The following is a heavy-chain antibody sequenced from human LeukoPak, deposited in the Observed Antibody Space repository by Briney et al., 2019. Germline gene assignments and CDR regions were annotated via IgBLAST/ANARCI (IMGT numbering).Heavy chain of an antibody. D-gene: IGHD1-1*01. V-gene: IGHV3-73*01. CDR1: DFTFSDSA. CDR2: IRSKANGYAT. Sequence: GGSLRLSCAASDFTFSDSAIHWVRQAPGKGLEWVGRIRSKANGYATSYGASAKGRLTISRDDSKDTADLQMNDLRTEDTAVYYCTRLRSDTTGGYYYFMDVWGKGTTVIVSS. J-gene: IGHJ6*03. CDR3: TRLRSDTTGGYYYFMDV.